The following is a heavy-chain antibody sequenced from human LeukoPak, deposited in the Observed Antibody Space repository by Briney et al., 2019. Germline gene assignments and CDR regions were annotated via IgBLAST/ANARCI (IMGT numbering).Heavy chain of an antibody. CDR1: GYTFTGYY. CDR3: ALNYYDSSGFTWGAFDI. J-gene: IGHJ3*02. V-gene: IGHV1-69*02. CDR2: IIPILGIA. Sequence: ASVKVSCKASGYTFTGYYMHWVRQAPGQGLEWMGRIIPILGIANYAQKFQGRVTITADKSTSTAYMELSSLRSEDTAVYYCALNYYDSSGFTWGAFDIWGQGTMVTVSS. D-gene: IGHD3-22*01.